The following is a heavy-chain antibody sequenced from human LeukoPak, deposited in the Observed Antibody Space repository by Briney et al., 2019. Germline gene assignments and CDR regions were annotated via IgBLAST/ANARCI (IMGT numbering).Heavy chain of an antibody. V-gene: IGHV4-30-2*01. J-gene: IGHJ4*02. CDR3: ARATVTTRSLFDY. Sequence: SQTLSLTCTVSGGSISSGGYYWSWIRQPPGKGLEWIGYIYHSGSTYYNPSLKSRVTISVDRSKNQFSLKLSSVTAADTAVYYCARATVTTRSLFDYWGQGTLVTVSS. CDR2: IYHSGST. CDR1: GGSISSGGYY. D-gene: IGHD4-17*01.